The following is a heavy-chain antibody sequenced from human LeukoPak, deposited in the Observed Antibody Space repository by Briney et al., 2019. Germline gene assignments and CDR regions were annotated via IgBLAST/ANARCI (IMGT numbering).Heavy chain of an antibody. J-gene: IGHJ4*02. CDR3: ARDRGGYTYSHDY. CDR1: GYTFTSYA. V-gene: IGHV1-3*01. Sequence: ASVKVSCKASGYTFTSYAMHWVRQAPGQRLEWMGWINAGNGNTKYSQKFQGRVTITRDTSASTAYMELSSLRSEDTAVYYCARDRGGYTYSHDYWGQGTLVTVSS. D-gene: IGHD5-18*01. CDR2: INAGNGNT.